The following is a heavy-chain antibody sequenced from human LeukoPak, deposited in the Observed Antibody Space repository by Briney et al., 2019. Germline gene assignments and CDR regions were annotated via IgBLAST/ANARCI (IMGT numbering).Heavy chain of an antibody. CDR1: GFTFSDYY. V-gene: IGHV4-38-2*01. CDR3: ARRYYYVSGSYYNHFDP. D-gene: IGHD3-10*01. Sequence: LRLSCAASGFTFSDYYMSWIRQPPGKGLEWIGSMYHSGSTYYNPSLKSRVTISVDTSKNHFSLKLSSVTAADTAVYYCARRYYYVSGSYYNHFDPWGQGTLVTVSS. J-gene: IGHJ5*02. CDR2: MYHSGST.